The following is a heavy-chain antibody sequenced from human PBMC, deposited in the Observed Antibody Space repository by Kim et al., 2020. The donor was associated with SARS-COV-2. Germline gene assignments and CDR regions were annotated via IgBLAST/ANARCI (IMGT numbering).Heavy chain of an antibody. CDR1: GFTFSSYS. CDR2: ISSSSSYI. Sequence: GSLRLSCAASGFTFSSYSMNWVRQAPGKGLEWVSSISSSSSYIYYADSVKGRFTISRDNAKNSLYLQMNSLRAEDTAVYYCARDSGSYSGYFDYWGQGTLVTVSS. CDR3: ARDSGSYSGYFDY. J-gene: IGHJ4*02. D-gene: IGHD1-26*01. V-gene: IGHV3-21*01.